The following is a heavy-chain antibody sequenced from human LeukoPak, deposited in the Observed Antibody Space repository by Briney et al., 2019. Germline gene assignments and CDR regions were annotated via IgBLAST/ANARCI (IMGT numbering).Heavy chain of an antibody. CDR2: IYYSGST. J-gene: IGHJ6*02. CDR3: ASGYYYYGMDV. CDR1: GGSISSSSYY. V-gene: IGHV4-39*01. Sequence: SETLSLTCTVSGGSISSSSYYWGWIRQPPGKGLEWIGSIYYSGSTYYNPSLKSRVTISVDTSKNQFSLKLSSVTAADTAVYYCASGYYYYGMDVWGQGTTATVSS.